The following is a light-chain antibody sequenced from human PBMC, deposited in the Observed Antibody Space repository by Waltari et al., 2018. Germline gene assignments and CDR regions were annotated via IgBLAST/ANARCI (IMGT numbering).Light chain of an antibody. J-gene: IGKJ1*01. CDR3: MQAAHWPKT. Sequence: DVVLTKSPPSLSVTLAQPASTSSSSSQSLVHSDGNTYLNWFHQRPGQSPRRLIYKISNRGSGVPDRFSGSGSGTDFTLKISRVEAEDVGVYYCMQAAHWPKTFGQGTKVEIK. CDR2: KIS. CDR1: QSLVHSDGNTY. V-gene: IGKV2-30*02.